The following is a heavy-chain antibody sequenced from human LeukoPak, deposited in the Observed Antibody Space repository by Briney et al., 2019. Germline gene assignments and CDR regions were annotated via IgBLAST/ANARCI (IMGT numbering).Heavy chain of an antibody. CDR3: ARDPGDYYGSGSD. V-gene: IGHV3-21*01. D-gene: IGHD3-10*01. J-gene: IGHJ4*02. Sequence: GGSLRLSCAASGFTFSSYSMNWVRQAPGKGLEWVSSISSSSYIYYADSVKGRFTISRDNAKNSLYLQMNSLRAEDTAVYYCARDPGDYYGSGSDWGQGTLVTVSS. CDR1: GFTFSSYS. CDR2: ISSSSYI.